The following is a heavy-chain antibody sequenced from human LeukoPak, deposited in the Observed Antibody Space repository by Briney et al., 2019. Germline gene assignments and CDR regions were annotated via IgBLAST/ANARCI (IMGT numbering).Heavy chain of an antibody. D-gene: IGHD3-3*01. J-gene: IGHJ5*02. CDR2: INPSGGST. CDR3: ARDLAPGYDFWSGPLYNWFDP. V-gene: IGHV1-46*01. CDR1: GYTFTSYY. Sequence: ASVKVSCKASGYTFTSYYMHWVRQAPGQGLEWMGIINPSGGSTSYAEKFQGRVTMTRDTSTSTVYMEPSSLRSEDTAVYYCARDLAPGYDFWSGPLYNWFDPWGQGTLVTVSS.